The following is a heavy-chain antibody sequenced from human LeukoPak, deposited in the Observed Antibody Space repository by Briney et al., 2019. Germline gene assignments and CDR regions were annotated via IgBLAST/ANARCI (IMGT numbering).Heavy chain of an antibody. J-gene: IGHJ6*03. CDR1: GGSISRYY. V-gene: IGHV4-4*07. CDR3: ARGRAYMDV. CDR2: ISATGST. Sequence: SETLSLTCSVSGGSISRYYWTWIRQPAGKGLEWIGRISATGSTNYNPSLKSRVTMSVATPRNQFSLRLRSVTATDTAVYYCARGRAYMDVWGKGTTVTISS.